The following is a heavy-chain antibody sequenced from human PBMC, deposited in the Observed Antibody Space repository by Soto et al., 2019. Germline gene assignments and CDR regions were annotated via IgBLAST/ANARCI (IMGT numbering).Heavy chain of an antibody. J-gene: IGHJ4*02. CDR3: ARAPGGSSSFVDY. CDR1: GYTFTSYA. Sequence: QVPLVQSGAEEKKPGASVKVSCKAYGYTFTSYAMHWVRQAPGQRLEWMGWINAGNGNTKYSQKFQGRVTITRDTSASTAYMELSSLRSEDTAVYYCARAPGGSSSFVDYWGQGTLVTVSS. V-gene: IGHV1-3*05. CDR2: INAGNGNT. D-gene: IGHD6-6*01.